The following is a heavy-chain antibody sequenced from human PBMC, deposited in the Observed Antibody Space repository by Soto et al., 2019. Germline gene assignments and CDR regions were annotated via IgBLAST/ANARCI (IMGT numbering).Heavy chain of an antibody. CDR1: GFTFSSYA. CDR2: ISYDGSNK. J-gene: IGHJ6*02. D-gene: IGHD6-19*01. V-gene: IGHV3-30-3*01. CDR3: ARDQEAVAGTEYYYYYYGMDV. Sequence: GGSLRLSCAASGFTFSSYAMHWVRQAPGKGLEWVAVISYDGSNKYYADSVKGRFTISRDNSKNTLYLQMNSLRAEDTAVYYCARDQEAVAGTEYYYYYYGMDVWGQGTTVTVSS.